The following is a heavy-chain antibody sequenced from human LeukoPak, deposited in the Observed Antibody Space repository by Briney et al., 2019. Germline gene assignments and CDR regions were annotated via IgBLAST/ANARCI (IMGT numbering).Heavy chain of an antibody. CDR3: ARGGNSGWRTPNDDY. D-gene: IGHD6-19*01. Sequence: ASVKVSCKASGYTFTGYYMHWVRQAPGQGLEWMGWINPNSGGTNYAQKFQGRVTMTRDTSISTAYMELSRLRSDDAAVYYCARGGNSGWRTPNDDYWGQGTRVTVSS. V-gene: IGHV1-2*02. CDR2: INPNSGGT. CDR1: GYTFTGYY. J-gene: IGHJ4*02.